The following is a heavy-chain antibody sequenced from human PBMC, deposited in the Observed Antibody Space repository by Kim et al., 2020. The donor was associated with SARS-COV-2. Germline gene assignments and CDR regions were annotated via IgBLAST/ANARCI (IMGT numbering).Heavy chain of an antibody. Sequence: GGSLRLSCAASRFTFSGYAMHWVRQAPGKGLDWVAVISHDGSTKYYGDSAQGRVTISRANSKYTLYLQMDRLRPEDTAIYFCARAYVDERLDYSGQGTL. V-gene: IGHV3-30-3*01. CDR3: ARAYVDERLDY. CDR2: ISHDGSTK. CDR1: RFTFSGYA. J-gene: IGHJ4*02. D-gene: IGHD3-16*01.